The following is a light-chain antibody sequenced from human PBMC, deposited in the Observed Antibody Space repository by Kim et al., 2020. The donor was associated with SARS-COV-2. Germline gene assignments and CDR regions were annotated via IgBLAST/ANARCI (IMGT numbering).Light chain of an antibody. J-gene: IGKJ1*01. V-gene: IGKV1-5*03. Sequence: EDRVTISCRGSRSIGSWLAWYQQQQGKPPNLLIYEASSLKSGVPSRFSGSGSGTEFTLTISSLQPEDFATYYRQQYDTSWTFGQGTKVDIK. CDR3: QQYDTSWT. CDR2: EAS. CDR1: RSIGSW.